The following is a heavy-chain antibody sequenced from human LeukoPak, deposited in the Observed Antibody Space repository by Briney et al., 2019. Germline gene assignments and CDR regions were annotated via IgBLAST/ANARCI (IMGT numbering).Heavy chain of an antibody. CDR2: IGSSSTSI. V-gene: IGHV3-21*01. CDR3: AREPQEPFDY. Sequence: GGSLRLSCAASGFTFSSHSMNWVRQAPGKGLEWVSAIGSSSTSIYYADSVRGRFTVSRDNAKNSLYLQMNSLRAEDTAVYYCAREPQEPFDYWGQGTLVTVSS. J-gene: IGHJ4*02. D-gene: IGHD1-14*01. CDR1: GFTFSSHS.